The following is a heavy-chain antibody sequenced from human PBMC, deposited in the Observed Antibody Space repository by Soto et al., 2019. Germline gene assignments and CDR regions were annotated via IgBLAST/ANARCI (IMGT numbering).Heavy chain of an antibody. D-gene: IGHD6-19*01. CDR3: ARMIGPTVAGNYNWFDP. V-gene: IGHV1-18*01. CDR1: GYTFTSYG. Sequence: PGASVKVSCKASGYTFTSYGISWVRQAPGQGLEWMGWISAYNGNTNYAQKLQGRVTMTTDTSTSTAYMELRSLRSDDTAVYYCARMIGPTVAGNYNWFDPWGQGTLVTVSS. J-gene: IGHJ5*02. CDR2: ISAYNGNT.